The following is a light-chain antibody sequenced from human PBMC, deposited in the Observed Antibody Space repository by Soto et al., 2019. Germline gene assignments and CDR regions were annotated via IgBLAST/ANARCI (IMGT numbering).Light chain of an antibody. CDR1: SSDVGSYNL. V-gene: IGLV2-23*01. CDR3: CSYAGSSPVV. CDR2: EGS. J-gene: IGLJ2*01. Sequence: QSALTQPASVSGSPGQSITISCTGTSSDVGSYNLVSWYQQHPGKAPKLMIYEGSKRPSGVSNLFSGSKSGNTASLTISGLQAEDEAGYYCCSYAGSSPVVVGGGTKLTVL.